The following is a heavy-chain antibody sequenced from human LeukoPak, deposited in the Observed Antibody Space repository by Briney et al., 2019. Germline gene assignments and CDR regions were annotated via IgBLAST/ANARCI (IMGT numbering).Heavy chain of an antibody. CDR2: INHSGST. Sequence: SETLSLTCAVYGGSFSGHYWSWIRQPPGKGLEWIGEINHSGSTNYNPSLKSRVTISVDTSKNQFSLKLSSVTAADTAVYYCANIAVAGTWGQGTLVTVSS. J-gene: IGHJ5*02. D-gene: IGHD6-19*01. CDR1: GGSFSGHY. CDR3: ANIAVAGT. V-gene: IGHV4-34*01.